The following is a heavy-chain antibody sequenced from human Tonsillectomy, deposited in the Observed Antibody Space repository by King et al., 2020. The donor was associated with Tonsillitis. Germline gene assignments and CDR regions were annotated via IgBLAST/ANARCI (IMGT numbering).Heavy chain of an antibody. CDR2: IYPGDSDT. CDR3: ARHDGGWGIDY. Sequence: QLVQSGAEVKKPGESLRISCKGSGYTFSSYWIGWVRQMPGKGLEWMGIIYPGDSDTRYSPSFQGQVTISVDKSITTAYLQWISLKASDTAMYYCARHDGGWGIDYGGQGTLVTVSS. CDR1: GYTFSSYW. D-gene: IGHD3-16*01. V-gene: IGHV5-51*01. J-gene: IGHJ4*02.